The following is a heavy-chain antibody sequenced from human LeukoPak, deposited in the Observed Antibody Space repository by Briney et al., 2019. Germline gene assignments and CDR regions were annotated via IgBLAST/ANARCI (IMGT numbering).Heavy chain of an antibody. J-gene: IGHJ3*02. CDR1: GFTFSTYS. D-gene: IGHD3-10*01. CDR2: INSDGSST. Sequence: GGSLRLSCVASGFTFSTYSMHWVRQVPGKGLVWVSRINSDGSSTGYADSVKGRFTISRDNAKNTLYLEMNSLRAEDTALYYCASPTYYDAFDIWGQGTTVTVSS. V-gene: IGHV3-74*01. CDR3: ASPTYYDAFDI.